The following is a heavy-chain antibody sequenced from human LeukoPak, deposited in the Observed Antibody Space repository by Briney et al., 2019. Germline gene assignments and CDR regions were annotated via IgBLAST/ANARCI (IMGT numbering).Heavy chain of an antibody. CDR3: ARDLGIAAAGTEPRDY. Sequence: GGSLRLSCAASGFTVSSNYMSWVRQAPGKGLEWVSVIYSGGSTYYADSVKGRFTISRDNSKNTLYLQMNSLRAEDTAVYYCARDLGIAAAGTEPRDYWGQGTLVTVSS. J-gene: IGHJ4*02. V-gene: IGHV3-66*01. D-gene: IGHD6-13*01. CDR1: GFTVSSNY. CDR2: IYSGGST.